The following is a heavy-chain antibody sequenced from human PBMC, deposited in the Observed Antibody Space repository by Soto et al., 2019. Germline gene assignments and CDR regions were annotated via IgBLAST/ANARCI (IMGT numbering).Heavy chain of an antibody. CDR2: ISYDGSNK. CDR1: TFSFSSYA. J-gene: IGHJ4*02. Sequence: QVQLVESGGGVVQPGRSLRLCCAASTFSFSSYAMHWVRQAPGKGLEWVAVISYDGSNKYYADSVKGRFTISRDNSKNTLYLQLNSLRAEDTAVYYCARDRVAITMIVVGQTTAFGAVDYWCQGTLVTVSS. CDR3: ARDRVAITMIVVGQTTAFGAVDY. V-gene: IGHV3-30-3*01. D-gene: IGHD3-22*01.